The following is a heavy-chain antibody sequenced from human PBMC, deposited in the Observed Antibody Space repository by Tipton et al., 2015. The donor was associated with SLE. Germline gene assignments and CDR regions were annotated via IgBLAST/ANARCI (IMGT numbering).Heavy chain of an antibody. CDR1: GGSISGYY. CDR2: INYSGST. D-gene: IGHD6-19*01. CDR3: ARQVAGTDYFDY. J-gene: IGHJ4*02. Sequence: TLSLTCTVSGGSISGYYWSWIRQPPGKGLEWIGYINYSGSTNYNPSLKSRVTISVDTSKNQFSLKLSSVTAADTAVYYCARQVAGTDYFDYWGQGTLVTVSS. V-gene: IGHV4-59*01.